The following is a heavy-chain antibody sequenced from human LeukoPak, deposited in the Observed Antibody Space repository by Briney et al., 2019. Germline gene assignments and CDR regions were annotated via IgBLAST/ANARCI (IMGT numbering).Heavy chain of an antibody. V-gene: IGHV3-30*04. CDR1: RFPFSSFA. Sequence: GGSLRLSCAASRFPFSSFAFHWVRQAPGKGLEWVAVISHDGSTNHYADSVKGRFTISRDNSNNSLYLQMTSLSAEDTAVYYCARARGKWHLLPLDYWDQGALVTVSS. CDR2: ISHDGSTN. CDR3: ARARGKWHLLPLDY. D-gene: IGHD3-16*01. J-gene: IGHJ4*02.